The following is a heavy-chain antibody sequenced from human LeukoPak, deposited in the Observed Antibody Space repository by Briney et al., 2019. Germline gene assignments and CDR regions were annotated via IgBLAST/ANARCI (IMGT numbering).Heavy chain of an antibody. J-gene: IGHJ4*02. CDR1: GFTFSSYS. D-gene: IGHD3-22*01. V-gene: IGHV3-21*01. CDR2: ISSSSSYI. CDR3: ARVGDSSGYPLSDY. Sequence: GGSLRLSCAASGFTFSSYSMNWVRQAPGKGLEWVSSISSSSSYIYSADSVKGRFTISRDNAKNSLYLQMNSLRAEDTAVYYCARVGDSSGYPLSDYWGQGSLVTVSS.